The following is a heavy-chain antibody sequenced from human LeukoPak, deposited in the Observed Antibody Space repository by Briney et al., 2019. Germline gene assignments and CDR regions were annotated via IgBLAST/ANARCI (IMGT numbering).Heavy chain of an antibody. V-gene: IGHV1-8*01. CDR3: ARLLGWQWLVRNNWFDP. Sequence: ASVNVSCKASGYTFTSYDINWVRQATGQGLEWMGWMNPNSGNTGYAQKFQGRVTMTRNTSISTAYMELSSLRSEDTAVYYCARLLGWQWLVRNNWFDPWGQGTLVTVSS. J-gene: IGHJ5*02. CDR1: GYTFTSYD. CDR2: MNPNSGNT. D-gene: IGHD6-19*01.